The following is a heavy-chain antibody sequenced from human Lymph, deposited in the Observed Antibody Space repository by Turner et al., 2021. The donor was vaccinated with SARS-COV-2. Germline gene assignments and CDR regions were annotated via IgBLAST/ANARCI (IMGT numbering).Heavy chain of an antibody. CDR3: ANLYSSSAAGDP. Sequence: EVQLLESGGGLVQPVGSLRLSCAASGFTFSSYAMSWVRQAPGKGLEWVSAISGSGGSTYYADSVKGRFTISRDNSKNTLYLQMNSLRAEDTAVYYCANLYSSSAAGDPWGQGTLVTVSS. J-gene: IGHJ5*02. V-gene: IGHV3-23*01. CDR1: GFTFSSYA. D-gene: IGHD6-6*01. CDR2: ISGSGGST.